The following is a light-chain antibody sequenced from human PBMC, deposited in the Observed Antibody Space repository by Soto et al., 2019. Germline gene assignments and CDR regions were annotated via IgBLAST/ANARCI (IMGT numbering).Light chain of an antibody. CDR1: SSDVGGYNY. Sequence: QSALTQPASVSGSPGQSITISCTGTSSDVGGYNYVSWYQQHPGKAPKLMIYDVSNRPSGVSNRFSGSKSGNTASLTISGLQAEDEADYYCSSYTSSSTLDWVFGRGTKLTVL. V-gene: IGLV2-14*01. J-gene: IGLJ3*02. CDR2: DVS. CDR3: SSYTSSSTLDWV.